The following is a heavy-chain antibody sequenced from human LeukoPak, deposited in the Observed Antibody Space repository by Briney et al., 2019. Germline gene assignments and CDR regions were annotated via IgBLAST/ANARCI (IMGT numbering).Heavy chain of an antibody. CDR3: ARGVDYDVWSGYYQRFDY. CDR1: GGSFSGYY. Sequence: PSETLSLTCAVHGGSFSGYYWSWLRQPPGKGLEWIGEINHSGSTNSNPSLKSRVTISVDTSKNQFSVKLSSVAAADTAVYYCARGVDYDVWSGYYQRFDYGGQGTLVTVSS. D-gene: IGHD3-3*01. CDR2: INHSGST. J-gene: IGHJ4*02. V-gene: IGHV4-34*01.